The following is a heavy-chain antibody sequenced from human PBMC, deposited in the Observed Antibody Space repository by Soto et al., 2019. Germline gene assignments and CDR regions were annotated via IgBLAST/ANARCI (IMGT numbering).Heavy chain of an antibody. CDR3: AKNPGYYYDSTGYHFDY. D-gene: IGHD3-22*01. Sequence: GGSLRLSCAASGFIFSSYAMSWVRQAPGKGLEWVSAISYGGGTTYYADSVKGRFTISRDNSKNTLYLQMNSLRAEDTAVYYCAKNPGYYYDSTGYHFDYWGQGTLVTVS. J-gene: IGHJ4*02. CDR1: GFIFSSYA. CDR2: ISYGGGTT. V-gene: IGHV3-23*01.